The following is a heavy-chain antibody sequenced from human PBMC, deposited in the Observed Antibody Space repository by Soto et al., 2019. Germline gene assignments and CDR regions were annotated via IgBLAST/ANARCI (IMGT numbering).Heavy chain of an antibody. Sequence: QVQLVQSGAEVKKPGASVKVSCKASGYIFTSYGVSWVRQATGQGLEWMGWMNPNSGNTGYAQKFQGRVTMTRNTSISTAYMELSSLRSEDTAVYYCARGGVFFFAAPTNPFDYWGQGTLVTVSS. J-gene: IGHJ4*02. CDR2: MNPNSGNT. D-gene: IGHD3-10*01. V-gene: IGHV1-8*02. CDR3: ARGGVFFFAAPTNPFDY. CDR1: GYIFTSYG.